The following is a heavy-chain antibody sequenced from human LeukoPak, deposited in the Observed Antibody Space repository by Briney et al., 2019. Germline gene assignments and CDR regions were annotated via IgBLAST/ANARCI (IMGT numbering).Heavy chain of an antibody. CDR3: ARQWLRFGRYMDV. CDR1: GGSISSSSYY. J-gene: IGHJ6*03. Sequence: PSETLSLTCTVSGGSISSSSYYWGWIRQPPGKGLEWIGSIYYSGSTYYNPSLKSRVTISVDTSKNQFSLKLSSVTAADTAVYYCARQWLRFGRYMDVWGKGTTVTVSS. D-gene: IGHD5-12*01. CDR2: IYYSGST. V-gene: IGHV4-39*07.